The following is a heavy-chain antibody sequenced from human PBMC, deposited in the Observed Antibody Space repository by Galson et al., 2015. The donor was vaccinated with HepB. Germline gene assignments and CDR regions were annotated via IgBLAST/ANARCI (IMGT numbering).Heavy chain of an antibody. V-gene: IGHV1-18*04. Sequence: SVKVSCKASGYTFTSYGISWVRQAPGQGLEWMGWISAYNGNTNYAQKLQGRVTMTTDTSTSTAYMELRSLRSDDTAVYYCARDRLSSGYYYVRGNYYYYGMDVWGQGTTVTVSS. CDR1: GYTFTSYG. CDR3: ARDRLSSGYYYVRGNYYYYGMDV. J-gene: IGHJ6*02. D-gene: IGHD3-22*01. CDR2: ISAYNGNT.